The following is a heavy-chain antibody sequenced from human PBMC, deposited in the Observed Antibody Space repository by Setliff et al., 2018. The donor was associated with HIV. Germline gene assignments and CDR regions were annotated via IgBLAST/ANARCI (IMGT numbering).Heavy chain of an antibody. CDR3: ARGALLAVFDFDY. CDR2: IIPILAIP. CDR1: GDIFSSYA. V-gene: IGHV1-69*10. D-gene: IGHD1-26*01. J-gene: IGHJ4*01. Sequence: SVKVSCKTSGDIFSSYAISWVRQAPGQELEWMGRIIPILAIPIYAQTFQGRITITRDTSANTAYMELSSLRSDDTAVYFCARGALLAVFDFDYWGHGTLVTVSS.